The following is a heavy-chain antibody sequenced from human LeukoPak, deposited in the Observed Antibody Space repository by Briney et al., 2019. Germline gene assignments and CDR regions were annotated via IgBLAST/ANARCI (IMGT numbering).Heavy chain of an antibody. D-gene: IGHD5-18*01. V-gene: IGHV5-51*01. J-gene: IGHJ4*02. CDR3: ARPTDNYAFGY. Sequence: GESLKISCQGSGYTFSTYWIAWVRQKPGKGLDWMGIIYPGDSDTTYSPSFQGQVIISADKSISTAYLQWSSLKASDTAMYYCARPTDNYAFGYWGQGTLVTVSS. CDR2: IYPGDSDT. CDR1: GYTFSTYW.